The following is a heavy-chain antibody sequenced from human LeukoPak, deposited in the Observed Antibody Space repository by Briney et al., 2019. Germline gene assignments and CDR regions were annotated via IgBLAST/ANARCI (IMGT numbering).Heavy chain of an antibody. CDR3: ARDGSSGWYGDFDY. CDR2: IKQDGSEK. V-gene: IGHV3-7*01. Sequence: GGSLRLSCAASGFTFSSYWMSWVRQAQGKGLEWVANIKQDGSEKYYVDSVKGRFTISRDNAKNSLYLQMNSLRAEDTAVYYCARDGSSGWYGDFDYWGQRTLVTVSS. CDR1: GFTFSSYW. D-gene: IGHD6-19*01. J-gene: IGHJ4*02.